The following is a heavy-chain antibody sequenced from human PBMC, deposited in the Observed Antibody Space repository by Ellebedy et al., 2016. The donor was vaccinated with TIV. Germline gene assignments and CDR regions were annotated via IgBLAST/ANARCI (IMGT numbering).Heavy chain of an antibody. D-gene: IGHD5-24*01. J-gene: IGHJ4*02. CDR3: ARDMGRWLQFLAY. CDR1: GFTFNNYN. Sequence: GGFLRLSCAASGFTFNNYNMIWVRQAPGKGLEWISYISSDAITTDYADSVKGRFTISRDNAKTSVFLQMNSLRVEDTAVYYCARDMGRWLQFLAYWGQGTLVTVSS. V-gene: IGHV3-48*03. CDR2: ISSDAITT.